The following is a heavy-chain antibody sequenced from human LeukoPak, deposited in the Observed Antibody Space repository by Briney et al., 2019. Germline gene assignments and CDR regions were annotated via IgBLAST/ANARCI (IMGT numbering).Heavy chain of an antibody. V-gene: IGHV5-51*01. CDR3: ARQAYYSDTSGLGSLDY. J-gene: IGHJ4*02. D-gene: IGHD3-22*01. CDR2: IYPGDSDT. Sequence: GESLKISCKGSGNNFNNYWIAWVRQRPGKGLEWMGFIYPGDSDTRYSPSFQGQVTISADKSISTAYLQWSSLKASDTAMYYCARQAYYSDTSGLGSLDYWGQGTLVTVSS. CDR1: GNNFNNYW.